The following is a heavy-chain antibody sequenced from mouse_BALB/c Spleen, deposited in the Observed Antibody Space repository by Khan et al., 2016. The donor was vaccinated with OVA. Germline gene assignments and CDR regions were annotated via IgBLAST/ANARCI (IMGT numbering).Heavy chain of an antibody. CDR2: ISGDSNTI. Sequence: EVELVESGGGLVQPGGSRKLSCVASGFTFSSFGMHWVRQAPEKGLEWVAYISGDSNTIYYTDTVMGRFTFSRDNSKNTPFLQMNSLKSEDMAMYYCARSYFYGYYFDQWGQGTTLTVSS. CDR1: GFTFSSFG. V-gene: IGHV5-17*02. CDR3: ARSYFYGYYFDQ. D-gene: IGHD1-1*01. J-gene: IGHJ2*01.